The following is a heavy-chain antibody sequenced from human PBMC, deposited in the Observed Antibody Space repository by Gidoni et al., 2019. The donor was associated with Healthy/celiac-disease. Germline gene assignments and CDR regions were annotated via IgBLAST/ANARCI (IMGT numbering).Heavy chain of an antibody. Sequence: EVQLVESGGGLVQPGRSLRLSCTASGFTFGDFAMSWFRQAPGKGLEWVGFIRSKAYGGTTEYAASVKGRFTISRDDSKSIAYLQMNSLKTEDTAVYYCTRDEADSSSWYNVYYYGMDVWGQGTTVTVSS. CDR2: IRSKAYGGTT. D-gene: IGHD6-13*01. V-gene: IGHV3-49*03. CDR3: TRDEADSSSWYNVYYYGMDV. J-gene: IGHJ6*02. CDR1: GFTFGDFA.